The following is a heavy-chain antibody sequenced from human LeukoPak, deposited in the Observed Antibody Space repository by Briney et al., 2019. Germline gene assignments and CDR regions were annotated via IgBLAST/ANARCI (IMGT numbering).Heavy chain of an antibody. CDR2: ISSGSRYI. CDR3: AKDRGGYNHYATDV. V-gene: IGHV3-21*01. D-gene: IGHD1-14*01. J-gene: IGHJ6*02. CDR1: GFTFSSYS. Sequence: GGSLRLSGAASGFTFSSYSMNWGRQAPGEVLEWGSSISSGSRYIYYADSVKGRFTFSRDNSKKTFYLQMNILRAENTALCYGAKDRGGYNHYATDVWGQGNTVAVSS.